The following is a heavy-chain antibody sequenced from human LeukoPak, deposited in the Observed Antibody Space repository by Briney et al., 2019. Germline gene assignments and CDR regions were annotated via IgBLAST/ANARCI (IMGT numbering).Heavy chain of an antibody. V-gene: IGHV5-51*01. Sequence: GESLKISCKGSGYSFTTYWIVWVRQMPGKGLEWMGIIYPGDSDTRYSPSFQGQVTISADKSINTAYLQWSSLKASDSAIYYCARLSMVGATLNFFDYWGQGTLVTVSS. CDR1: GYSFTTYW. CDR3: ARLSMVGATLNFFDY. CDR2: IYPGDSDT. J-gene: IGHJ4*02. D-gene: IGHD1-26*01.